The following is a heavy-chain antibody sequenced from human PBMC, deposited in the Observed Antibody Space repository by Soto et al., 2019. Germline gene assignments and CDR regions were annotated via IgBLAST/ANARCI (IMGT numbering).Heavy chain of an antibody. Sequence: QVQLVQSGAEVKKPGSSVKVSCKASGGTFSSYAISWVRQAPGQGLEWMGGIIPIFGTANYAQKFQGRVTITADESTSTAYMELSSLRSEDTAVDYCARNGNTAMAPPPPGYCSGGSCSQLYYYYYGMDVWGQGTTVTVSS. D-gene: IGHD2-15*01. CDR3: ARNGNTAMAPPPPGYCSGGSCSQLYYYYYGMDV. V-gene: IGHV1-69*01. J-gene: IGHJ6*02. CDR1: GGTFSSYA. CDR2: IIPIFGTA.